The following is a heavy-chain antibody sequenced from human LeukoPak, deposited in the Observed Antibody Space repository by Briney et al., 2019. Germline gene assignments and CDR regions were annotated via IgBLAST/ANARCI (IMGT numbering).Heavy chain of an antibody. Sequence: GGSLRLSCTASGFTFSSYSMTWVRQAPGKGLEWVSYISTSSSTIYNADSVKGRFTISRDDAKNSLYLQMNSLRVEDTAVYYCARDPPSGGFDSWGQGTLVTVSS. D-gene: IGHD3-16*01. V-gene: IGHV3-48*01. CDR2: ISTSSSTI. CDR3: ARDPPSGGFDS. J-gene: IGHJ4*02. CDR1: GFTFSSYS.